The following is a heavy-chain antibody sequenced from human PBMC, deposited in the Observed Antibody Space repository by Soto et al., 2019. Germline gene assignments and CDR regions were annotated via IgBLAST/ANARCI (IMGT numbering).Heavy chain of an antibody. V-gene: IGHV4-34*01. CDR2: INHSGST. Sequence: SETLSLTCAVYGGSFSGYYWSWIRQPPGKGLEWIGEINHSGSTNYNPSLKSRVTISVDTSKNQFSLKLSPVTAADTAVYYCARVFDYIWGSYRLYYFDYWGQGTLVTVSS. J-gene: IGHJ4*02. D-gene: IGHD3-16*02. CDR3: ARVFDYIWGSYRLYYFDY. CDR1: GGSFSGYY.